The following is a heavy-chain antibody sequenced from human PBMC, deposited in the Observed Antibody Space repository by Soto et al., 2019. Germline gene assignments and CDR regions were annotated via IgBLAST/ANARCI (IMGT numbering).Heavy chain of an antibody. CDR3: ARGYYGAPLYYYYGMDV. J-gene: IGHJ6*02. CDR1: GYTFTSYD. V-gene: IGHV1-8*01. D-gene: IGHD4-17*01. CDR2: MNPNSGNT. Sequence: QVQLVQSGAEVKKPGASVKVSCKASGYTFTSYDIDWVRQAIGQGLEWMGWMNPNSGNTGYAQKFQGRVTMTRNTSISTAYMELDRLRSEDTAVYYCARGYYGAPLYYYYGMDVWGQGTTVTVS.